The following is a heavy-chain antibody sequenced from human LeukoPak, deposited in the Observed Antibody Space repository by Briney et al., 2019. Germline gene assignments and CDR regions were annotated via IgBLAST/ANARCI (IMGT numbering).Heavy chain of an antibody. D-gene: IGHD5-18*01. CDR2: INPNSGGT. CDR3: ARGRGYSYGHADY. V-gene: IGHV1-2*02. CDR1: GYTFTGYY. Sequence: ASVNVSCKASGYTFTGYYMHWVRQAPGQGLEWMGWINPNSGGTNYAQKFQGRVTMTRDTSISTAYMELSRLRSDDTAVYYCARGRGYSYGHADYWGQGTLVTVSS. J-gene: IGHJ4*02.